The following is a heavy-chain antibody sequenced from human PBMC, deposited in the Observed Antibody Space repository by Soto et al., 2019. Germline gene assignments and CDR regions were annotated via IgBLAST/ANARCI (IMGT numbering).Heavy chain of an antibody. Sequence: DVQLLESGGGLVQPGGSLRLSCATSGFTFGNYGMNWVRQAPGKGLEWVSGISGGGGNTYYADSVKGRFTISRDPSKNTVFLEMNSLRAEDTAVYYCAKGFIVVVTVLRQDDAFDVWGQGTLVTVSS. CDR2: ISGGGGNT. CDR3: AKGFIVVVTVLRQDDAFDV. D-gene: IGHD2-21*02. V-gene: IGHV3-23*01. CDR1: GFTFGNYG. J-gene: IGHJ3*01.